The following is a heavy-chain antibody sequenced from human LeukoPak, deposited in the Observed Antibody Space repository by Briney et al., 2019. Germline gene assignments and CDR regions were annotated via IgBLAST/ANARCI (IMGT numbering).Heavy chain of an antibody. CDR3: ANVGDGYSDAFYI. V-gene: IGHV3-7*03. CDR1: GFTFSGFW. D-gene: IGHD5-24*01. J-gene: IGHJ3*02. CDR2: INSDGSEG. Sequence: GGSLRLSCAVSGFTFSGFWMSWSRQAPGKGLEWVASINSDGSEGYYADVVKGRFTISRDNAKNSLYLQINSLRAEDTAVYYCANVGDGYSDAFYIWGQGTMVTVSS.